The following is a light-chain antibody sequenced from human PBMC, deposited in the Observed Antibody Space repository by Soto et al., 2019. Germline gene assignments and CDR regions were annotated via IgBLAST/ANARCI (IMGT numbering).Light chain of an antibody. V-gene: IGKV3-20*01. CDR3: QQYETSLRT. CDR1: QTVSSSY. J-gene: IGKJ1*01. Sequence: EIVLTQSPATLSLSPGERATLSCRASQTVSSSYLAWYQQKPGQAPRLPIYGASSRATGIPDRFSGSGSGTDFTLTISRLEPEDFALYYCQQYETSLRTFGQGTKVEIK. CDR2: GAS.